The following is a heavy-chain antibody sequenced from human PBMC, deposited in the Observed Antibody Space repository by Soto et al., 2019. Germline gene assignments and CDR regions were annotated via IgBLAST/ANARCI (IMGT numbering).Heavy chain of an antibody. CDR2: IKQDGSEK. CDR3: AKHCSSTSCYPYYGMDV. J-gene: IGHJ6*02. CDR1: GFTFSNYW. V-gene: IGHV3-7*03. D-gene: IGHD2-2*01. Sequence: GGSLRLSCAASGFTFSNYWMYWVRQAPGKGREWVASIKQDGSEKYYVDAVKGRFTISRDNAKNSLYLQMNSLRAEDTAVYYCAKHCSSTSCYPYYGMDVWGQGTTVTVSS.